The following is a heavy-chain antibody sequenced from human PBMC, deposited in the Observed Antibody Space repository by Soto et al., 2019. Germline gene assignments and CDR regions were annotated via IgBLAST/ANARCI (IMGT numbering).Heavy chain of an antibody. V-gene: IGHV3-23*01. CDR3: ARRSSSWYFDY. Sequence: GGSLRLSCGASAVTLSGCAMSWVRQAPGKGLEWVSAISGSGSTTFYADSVKGRFTISRDDSENTVYLQMNSLRAEDTAVYYCARRSSSWYFDYWGQGTLVTVSS. CDR2: ISGSGSTT. CDR1: AVTLSGCA. J-gene: IGHJ4*02. D-gene: IGHD6-13*01.